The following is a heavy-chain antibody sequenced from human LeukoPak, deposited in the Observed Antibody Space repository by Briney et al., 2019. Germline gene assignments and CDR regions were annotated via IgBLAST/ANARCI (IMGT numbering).Heavy chain of an antibody. V-gene: IGHV3-53*01. CDR2: ISSGGNT. Sequence: GSLRLSCSASGFIVSSNYMGWVRQAPGKGLEWVSVISSGGNTYYADSVKGRFTISRDNSKNTVHLQMNGLRPEDTAVYYCARGDRVGNTGYYFDYWGQGILVTVSS. CDR3: ARGDRVGNTGYYFDY. D-gene: IGHD1-7*01. J-gene: IGHJ4*02. CDR1: GFIVSSNY.